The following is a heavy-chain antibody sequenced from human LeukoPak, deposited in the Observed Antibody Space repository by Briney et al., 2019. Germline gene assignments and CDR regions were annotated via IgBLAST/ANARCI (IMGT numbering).Heavy chain of an antibody. V-gene: IGHV4-61*02. CDR3: ARCMVYANWFDP. CDR1: GGSISSGSYN. D-gene: IGHD2-8*01. CDR2: IYTSGST. Sequence: PSETLSLTCTVSGGSISSGSYNWSWIRQPAGKGLEWIGRIYTSGSTNYNPSLKSRVTISVDTSKNQFSLKLSSVTAADTAVYYCARCMVYANWFDPWGQGTLVTVSS. J-gene: IGHJ5*02.